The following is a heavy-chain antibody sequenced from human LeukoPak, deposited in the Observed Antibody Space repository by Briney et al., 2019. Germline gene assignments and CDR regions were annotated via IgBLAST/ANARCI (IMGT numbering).Heavy chain of an antibody. J-gene: IGHJ5*02. D-gene: IGHD1-26*01. CDR1: GFAFSSYG. Sequence: GGSLRLSCAASGFAFSSYGMHWVRQAPGKGLEWVAFIRYDGSNKYYADSVKGRFTISRDNSKNTLYLQMNSLRAEDTAVYYCAKDGSGSYPFDPWGQGTLVTVSS. V-gene: IGHV3-30*02. CDR3: AKDGSGSYPFDP. CDR2: IRYDGSNK.